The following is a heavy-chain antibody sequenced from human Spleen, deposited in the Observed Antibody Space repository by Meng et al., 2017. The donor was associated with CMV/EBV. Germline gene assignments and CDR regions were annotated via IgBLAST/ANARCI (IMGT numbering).Heavy chain of an antibody. Sequence: SFSGYYWSWIRQPPGKGLEWIGEINHSGSTNYNPSLKSRVTISVDTSKNQFSLKLSSVTAADTAVYYCAASLPDYYDSSGHRFYFDYWGQGTLVTVSS. D-gene: IGHD3-22*01. V-gene: IGHV4-34*01. J-gene: IGHJ4*02. CDR1: SFSGYY. CDR3: AASLPDYYDSSGHRFYFDY. CDR2: INHSGST.